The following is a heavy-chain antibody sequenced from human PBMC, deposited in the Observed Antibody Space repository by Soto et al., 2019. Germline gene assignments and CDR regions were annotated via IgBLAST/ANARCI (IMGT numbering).Heavy chain of an antibody. J-gene: IGHJ4*02. Sequence: EVQLVESGGGLVQPGGSLKLSCAASGFIFSGSAMHWVRQASGKGLEWIGRIRSKANGYATAYVASVKGRFTISRDDSKNTAYLQMNSLKTEDTAVYYCTTRREGGETAYWGQGTLVTISS. CDR1: GFIFSGSA. CDR2: IRSKANGYAT. CDR3: TTRREGGETAY. D-gene: IGHD2-21*01. V-gene: IGHV3-73*01.